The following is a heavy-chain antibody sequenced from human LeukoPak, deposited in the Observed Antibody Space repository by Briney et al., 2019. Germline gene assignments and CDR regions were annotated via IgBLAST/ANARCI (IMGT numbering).Heavy chain of an antibody. CDR3: ARGGGLDV. J-gene: IGHJ6*02. Sequence: GGSLRLSCAASGFTFSSYWMNWARQAPGKGPEWVASINHNGNVNYYVDSVKGRFTISRDNAKNSLYLQMSNLRAEDTAVYFCARGGGLDVWGQGATVTVSS. CDR2: INHNGNVN. D-gene: IGHD3-16*01. V-gene: IGHV3-7*03. CDR1: GFTFSSYW.